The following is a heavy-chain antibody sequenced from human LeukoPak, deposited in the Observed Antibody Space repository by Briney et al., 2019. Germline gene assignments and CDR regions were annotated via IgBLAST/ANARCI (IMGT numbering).Heavy chain of an antibody. Sequence: SETLSLTCAVYGGSFSGYYWSWIRQPPGKGLEWIGEINHSGSTNYNPSLKSRVTISVDTSKNQFSLKLSSVTAADMAVYYCARGTYYYDSSGYSYYFDYWGQGTLVTVSS. CDR3: ARGTYYYDSSGYSYYFDY. V-gene: IGHV4-34*01. CDR2: INHSGST. D-gene: IGHD3-22*01. J-gene: IGHJ4*02. CDR1: GGSFSGYY.